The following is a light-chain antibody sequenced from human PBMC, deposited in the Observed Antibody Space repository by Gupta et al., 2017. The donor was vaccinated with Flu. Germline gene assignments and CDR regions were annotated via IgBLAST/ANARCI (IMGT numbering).Light chain of an antibody. CDR2: ADS. V-gene: IGLV3-21*02. CDR3: QVWDTATDQGV. J-gene: IGLJ3*02. Sequence: SYVLTQPPSVSVDPGQSANITCGGSNIENKHVHWYQQKPGQAPVLVVYADSDRPSGIPERFSGSNAGNSATLTISRAEAGDEADDYCQVWDTATDQGVFGGGTTLTVL. CDR1: NIENKH.